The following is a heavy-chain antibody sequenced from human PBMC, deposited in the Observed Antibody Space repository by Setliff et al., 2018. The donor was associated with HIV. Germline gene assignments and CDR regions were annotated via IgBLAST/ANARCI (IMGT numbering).Heavy chain of an antibody. V-gene: IGHV1-18*01. D-gene: IGHD6-19*01. CDR3: ARDGLTSSGLKKRGYYYYYMDV. CDR1: GYTFTNFG. CDR2: ISPYNGNT. J-gene: IGHJ6*03. Sequence: ASVKVSCKASGYTFTNFGITWVRQAPGQGLEWMGWISPYNGNTNYAPELHGRVTMTTDTSTSTASLELRSLRSDDTAVYYCARDGLTSSGLKKRGYYYYYMDVWGKGTTVTVSS.